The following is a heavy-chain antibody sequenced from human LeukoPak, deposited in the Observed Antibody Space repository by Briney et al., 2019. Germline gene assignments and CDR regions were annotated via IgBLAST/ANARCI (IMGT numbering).Heavy chain of an antibody. J-gene: IGHJ4*02. CDR1: GFTFTKYW. Sequence: QSGGSLRLSCTASGFTFTKYWMIWVRQAPGKGLEWVANIKQDGSEKYYVDSVKGRFTISRDNAKNSLYLQMNSLRAEDTAVYYCARERIVLMVYEVDYWGQGTLVTVSS. V-gene: IGHV3-7*01. D-gene: IGHD2-8*01. CDR2: IKQDGSEK. CDR3: ARERIVLMVYEVDY.